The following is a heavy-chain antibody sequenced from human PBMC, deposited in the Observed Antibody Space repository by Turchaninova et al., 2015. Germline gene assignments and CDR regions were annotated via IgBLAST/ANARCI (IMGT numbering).Heavy chain of an antibody. J-gene: IGHJ4*02. D-gene: IGHD3-22*01. Sequence: QVQLVQSGAEVKKPGSSVKVSCKASGGTFSTSALSWVRQAPGQGLEWVGGYIAIFGTANYAKKFQGRVTITADESPSTAYRELSSLRSEDTAVYYCARGPDSSGYYYFYWGQGTLVTVSS. CDR1: GGTFSTSA. CDR2: YIAIFGTA. V-gene: IGHV1-69*12. CDR3: ARGPDSSGYYYFY.